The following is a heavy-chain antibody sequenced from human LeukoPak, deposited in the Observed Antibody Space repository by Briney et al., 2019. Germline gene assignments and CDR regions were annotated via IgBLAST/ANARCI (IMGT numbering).Heavy chain of an antibody. J-gene: IGHJ4*02. CDR2: INAGNGNT. Sequence: ASVKVSCKASGYTFTSYAMHWVRQAPGKRLEWMGWINAGNGNTKYSQEFQGRVTITRDTSASTAYMELSSLRSEDMAVYYCARHYGDYEYYFDYWGQGTLVTVSS. CDR3: ARHYGDYEYYFDY. V-gene: IGHV1-3*03. CDR1: GYTFTSYA. D-gene: IGHD4-17*01.